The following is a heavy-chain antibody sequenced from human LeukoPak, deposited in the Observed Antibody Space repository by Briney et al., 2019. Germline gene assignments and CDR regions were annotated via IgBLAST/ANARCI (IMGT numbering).Heavy chain of an antibody. J-gene: IGHJ6*03. D-gene: IGHD3-3*01. CDR1: GFTFSSYG. Sequence: GGSLRLSCAASGFTFSSYGMHWVRQAPGKGLEWVAVISYDGSNKYYADSVKGRFTISRDNSKNTLYLQMNSLRAEDTAVYYCARGGITSIFGVVIIGYYMDVWGKGTTVTVSS. V-gene: IGHV3-30*03. CDR3: ARGGITSIFGVVIIGYYMDV. CDR2: ISYDGSNK.